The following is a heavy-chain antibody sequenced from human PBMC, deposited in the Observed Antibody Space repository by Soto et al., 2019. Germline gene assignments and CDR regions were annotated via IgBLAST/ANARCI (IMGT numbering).Heavy chain of an antibody. CDR3: AHTNVFWSGYYADY. D-gene: IGHD3-3*01. J-gene: IGHJ4*01. CDR2: IYWDDDK. V-gene: IGHV2-5*02. Sequence: QITLKESGPTLVKPTQTLTLTCTFSGFSFSTSGVGVGWIRQPPGKALEWLALIYWDDDKRYRSSLKGRLTITKDTSKNQVVLTMTNIDPVDTATYYCAHTNVFWSGYYADYWGHGTLVTVSS. CDR1: GFSFSTSGVG.